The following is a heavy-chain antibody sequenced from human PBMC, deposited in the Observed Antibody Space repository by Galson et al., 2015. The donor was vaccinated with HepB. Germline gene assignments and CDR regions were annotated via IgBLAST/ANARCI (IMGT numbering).Heavy chain of an antibody. V-gene: IGHV1-24*01. J-gene: IGHJ6*03. Sequence: SVKVSCKVSGYTLTELSMHWVRQAPGKGLEWMGGFDPEDGETNYAQKFQGRVTITADESTSTAYMELSSLRSEDTAVYYCARVGEMATTRDYYYYYMDVWGKGTTVTVSS. CDR2: FDPEDGET. CDR1: GYTLTELS. D-gene: IGHD5-24*01. CDR3: ARVGEMATTRDYYYYYMDV.